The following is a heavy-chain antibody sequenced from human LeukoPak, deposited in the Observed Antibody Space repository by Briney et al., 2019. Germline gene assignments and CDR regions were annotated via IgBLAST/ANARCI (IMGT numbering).Heavy chain of an antibody. CDR2: IYYTGGN. CDR3: ARATLWFGELLSGDYYYYYMDV. V-gene: IGHV4-59*11. J-gene: IGHJ6*03. D-gene: IGHD3-10*01. Sequence: PSETLSLTCAVSGGSINSHYWSWIRQPPGKGLEWIGDIYYTGGNNYNPSLKSRVTISVDTSKNQFSLKLSSVTAADTAVYYCARATLWFGELLSGDYYYYYMDVWGKGTTVTVSS. CDR1: GGSINSHY.